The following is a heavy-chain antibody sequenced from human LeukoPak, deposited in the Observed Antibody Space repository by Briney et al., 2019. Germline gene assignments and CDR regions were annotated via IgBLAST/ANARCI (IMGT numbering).Heavy chain of an antibody. CDR1: GGSISSSSYY. V-gene: IGHV4-39*07. CDR2: IYYSGST. J-gene: IGHJ4*02. CDR3: ARVSDFWSGYYTLGY. D-gene: IGHD3-3*01. Sequence: AETLSLTCTVSGGSISSSSYYWGWIPQPPGKGLVWIGSIYYSGSTYYNPSLKSRVTISVDTSKNQYSLKLSSVTAADTAVYYCARVSDFWSGYYTLGYWGQGTLVTVSS.